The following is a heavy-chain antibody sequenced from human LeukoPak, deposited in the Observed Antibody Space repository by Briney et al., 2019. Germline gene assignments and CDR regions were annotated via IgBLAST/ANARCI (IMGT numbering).Heavy chain of an antibody. J-gene: IGHJ4*02. V-gene: IGHV3-64D*09. D-gene: IGHD6-6*01. Sequence: GGSLRLSCSASGFTFSNYTMHWVRQAPGKGLEYVSSISSNGGSTYSADSVKSRFTISRDNSKNRLYLQMISMRAKDTAVNYWVKDMYRIAAPASEDWGQGTLVTVSS. CDR1: GFTFSNYT. CDR2: ISSNGGST. CDR3: VKDMYRIAAPASED.